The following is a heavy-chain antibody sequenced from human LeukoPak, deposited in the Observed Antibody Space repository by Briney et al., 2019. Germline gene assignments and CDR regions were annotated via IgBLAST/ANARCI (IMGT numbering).Heavy chain of an antibody. J-gene: IGHJ4*02. D-gene: IGHD1-26*01. CDR2: IIPIFGTA. V-gene: IGHV1-69*13. CDR1: GGTFSSYA. Sequence: SVKVSCKASGGTFSSYAISWVRQAPGQGLDWMGGIIPIFGTANSAQKFQGRATITADESTSTAYMELSSLRSEDTAVYYCARVRARSGSYKYFDYWGQGTLVTVSS. CDR3: ARVRARSGSYKYFDY.